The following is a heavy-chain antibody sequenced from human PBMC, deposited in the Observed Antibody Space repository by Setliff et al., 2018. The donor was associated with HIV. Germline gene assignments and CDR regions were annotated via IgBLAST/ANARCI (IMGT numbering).Heavy chain of an antibody. CDR2: IFHTGST. CDR3: ARLMPNWDYFDY. Sequence: SETLSLTCTVSGGSISNYYWSWTRQPPGKGLEWIGEIFHTGSTNYNPSLKSRVTISVDTSKNHFSLNVSSLTAADTALYFCARLMPNWDYFDYWGQGTQVTVSS. D-gene: IGHD2-2*01. CDR1: GGSISNYY. J-gene: IGHJ4*02. V-gene: IGHV4-59*12.